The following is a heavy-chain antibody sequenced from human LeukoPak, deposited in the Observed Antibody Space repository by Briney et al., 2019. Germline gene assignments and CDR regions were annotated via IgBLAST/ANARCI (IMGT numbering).Heavy chain of an antibody. CDR2: IRYDGSNK. CDR3: PNEDADFWSGSDY. J-gene: IGHJ4*02. Sequence: GGSLRLSCAASGFTFSSYGMHWVRQAPGKGLEWVAFIRYDGSNKYYADSVKGRFTISRDNSKNTLYQKMTSLRAEDTAVYYCPNEDADFWSGSDYWGQGTLVTVSS. CDR1: GFTFSSYG. V-gene: IGHV3-30*02. D-gene: IGHD3-3*01.